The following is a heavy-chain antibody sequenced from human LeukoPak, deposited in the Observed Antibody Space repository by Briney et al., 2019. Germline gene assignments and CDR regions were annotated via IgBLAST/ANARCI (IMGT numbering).Heavy chain of an antibody. Sequence: GGSLRLSCAASGFTFSSYGMHWVRQAPGKGLEWVAVIWYDGSNKYYADSVKGRFTISRDNSKNTLYLQMNSLGAEDTAVYYCARGGRQWLAPYNWFDPWGQGTLVTVSS. J-gene: IGHJ5*02. CDR3: ARGGRQWLAPYNWFDP. CDR2: IWYDGSNK. CDR1: GFTFSSYG. D-gene: IGHD6-19*01. V-gene: IGHV3-33*01.